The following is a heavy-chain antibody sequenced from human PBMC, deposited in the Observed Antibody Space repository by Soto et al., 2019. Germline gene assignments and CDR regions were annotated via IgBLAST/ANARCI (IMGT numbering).Heavy chain of an antibody. CDR2: IIPIFGTA. J-gene: IGHJ4*02. D-gene: IGHD7-27*01. Sequence: QVQLVQSGAEVKKPGSSVKVSCKASGGTFSSYAISWVRQAPGQGLEWMGGIIPIFGTANYAQKFQGRVTITADKSTSTAYMGLSRLRSEDTAVYYCARGGGAGGLGRKASFDYWGQGTLVTVSS. V-gene: IGHV1-69*06. CDR1: GGTFSSYA. CDR3: ARGGGAGGLGRKASFDY.